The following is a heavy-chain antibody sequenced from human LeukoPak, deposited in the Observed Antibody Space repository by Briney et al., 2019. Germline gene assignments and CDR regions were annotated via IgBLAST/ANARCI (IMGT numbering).Heavy chain of an antibody. J-gene: IGHJ4*02. CDR1: GFTFSSYA. CDR3: AKSPNGQKYTILETHFDY. D-gene: IGHD3-9*01. Sequence: GGSLRLSCAASGFTFSSYAMSWVRQAPGKGLEWVSAISGSGGSTYYADSVKGRFTISRDNSKNTLYLQMNSLRAEDTAVYYCAKSPNGQKYTILETHFDYWGQGTLVTVSS. V-gene: IGHV3-23*01. CDR2: ISGSGGST.